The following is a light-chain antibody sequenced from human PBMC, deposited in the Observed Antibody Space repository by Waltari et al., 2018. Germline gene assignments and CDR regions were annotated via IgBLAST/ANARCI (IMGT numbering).Light chain of an antibody. CDR2: KAS. Sequence: DIQMTQSPSTLSASVGDRVTITCRASQSISTWLAWYQQKPGKAPKLLIYKASSLERGVPSRFSGSGSGTEFTLTISSLQPDDFATYYCQQYDSSRTFGQGTKVEIK. CDR1: QSISTW. CDR3: QQYDSSRT. V-gene: IGKV1-5*03. J-gene: IGKJ1*01.